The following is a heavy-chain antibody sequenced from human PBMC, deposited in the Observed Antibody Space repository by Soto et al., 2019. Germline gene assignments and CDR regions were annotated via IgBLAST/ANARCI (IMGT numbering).Heavy chain of an antibody. Sequence: GASVKVSCKASGYTLTGYYMHWVRQAPGQGLEWMGWINPNSGGTNYAQKFQGRVTMTRDTSISTAHMEPSRLRSDDTAVYYCARDTMIVVVTRPDAFDIWGQGAMVTVSS. CDR1: GYTLTGYY. CDR2: INPNSGGT. J-gene: IGHJ3*02. D-gene: IGHD3-22*01. V-gene: IGHV1-2*02. CDR3: ARDTMIVVVTRPDAFDI.